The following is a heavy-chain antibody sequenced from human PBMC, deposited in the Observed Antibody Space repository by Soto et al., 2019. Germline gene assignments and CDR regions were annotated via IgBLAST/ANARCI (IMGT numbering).Heavy chain of an antibody. Sequence: QVQLVQSGAEVKKPGASVKVSCKASGYTFTSYGISGVRQAPGQGLEWMGWISAYNVNTNPAQKLRGSVPMTTDTSTSTAYMELRSLSSDDTAVYYWARGGGGSYLYYYYGMDVWGQGTTVTVS. J-gene: IGHJ6*02. CDR1: GYTFTSYG. CDR2: ISAYNVNT. D-gene: IGHD1-26*01. CDR3: ARGGGGSYLYYYYGMDV. V-gene: IGHV1-18*04.